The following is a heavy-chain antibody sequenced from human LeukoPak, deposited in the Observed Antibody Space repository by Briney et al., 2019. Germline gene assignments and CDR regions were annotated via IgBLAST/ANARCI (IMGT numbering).Heavy chain of an antibody. Sequence: AGSLRLSCAASAFTFSDYYMSWIRQAPGHGLKWVSYISSSGSTIYYADSVKGRFTISTDNPNNSLYLEMNRLRAEETAVYYWAELGITMIGGVWGKGTRVTIFS. CDR2: ISSSGSTI. V-gene: IGHV3-11*04. J-gene: IGHJ6*03. D-gene: IGHD3-10*02. CDR3: AELGITMIGGV. CDR1: AFTFSDYY.